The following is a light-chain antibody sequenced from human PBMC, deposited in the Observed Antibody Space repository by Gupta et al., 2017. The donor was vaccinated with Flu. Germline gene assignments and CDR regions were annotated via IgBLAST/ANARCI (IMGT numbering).Light chain of an antibody. CDR1: QSVSSSY. J-gene: IGKJ2*01. CDR3: QHYGSSPYT. V-gene: IGKV3-20*01. Sequence: ERATLSCRASQSVSSSYLAWYQQKPGQAPRLLIYGASSRATGIPDRFNGSGSGTDFTLTISRLEPEDFAMYYCQHYGSSPYTFGQGTKLEIK. CDR2: GAS.